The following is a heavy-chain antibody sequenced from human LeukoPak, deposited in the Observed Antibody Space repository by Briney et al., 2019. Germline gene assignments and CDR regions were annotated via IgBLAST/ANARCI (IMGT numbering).Heavy chain of an antibody. D-gene: IGHD2-15*01. J-gene: IGHJ4*02. CDR3: TRDCSGGNCNFDY. CDR2: ISNNGGST. CDR1: EFTLSSYI. Sequence: GGSLRLSCLASEFTLSSYIMHWVRQAPGKGLEYVSAISNNGGSTYYADSVKGRFTISRDNAKNSLYLQMNSLRAEDTAVYYCTRDCSGGNCNFDYWGLGTLVTVSS. V-gene: IGHV3-64*04.